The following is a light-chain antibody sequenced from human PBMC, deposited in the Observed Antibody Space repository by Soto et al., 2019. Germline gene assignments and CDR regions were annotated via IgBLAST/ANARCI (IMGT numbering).Light chain of an antibody. CDR3: PHRCEWPVS. CDR2: DAS. CDR1: QSVSSY. J-gene: IGKJ5*01. V-gene: IGKV3-11*01. Sequence: EMELKKSPATVSLSPGERATLCVMASQSVSSYLAWYQQKPGQAPRLLISDASNRATGIPARFSGSGSGTDFTLTISTLVPEDFAVYYCPHRCEWPVSFGQGTRLEIK.